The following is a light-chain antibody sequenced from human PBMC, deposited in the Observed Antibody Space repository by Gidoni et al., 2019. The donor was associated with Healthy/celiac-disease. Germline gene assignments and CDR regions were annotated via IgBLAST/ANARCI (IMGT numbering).Light chain of an antibody. CDR3: SSYTSSSTR. Sequence: QSALTQPASVSGSPGQSITISCTGTSSDAGGYNYVSWYQQHPGKAPKLMIYEVSNRPAGVSNRFSGLQAEDEADYYCSSYTSSSTRFGNGTKVTVL. V-gene: IGLV2-14*01. J-gene: IGLJ1*01. CDR2: EVS. CDR1: SSDAGGYNY.